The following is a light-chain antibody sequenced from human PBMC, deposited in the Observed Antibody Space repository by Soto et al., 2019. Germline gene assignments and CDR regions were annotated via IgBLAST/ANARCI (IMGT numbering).Light chain of an antibody. CDR1: QSVSSN. J-gene: IGKJ1*01. CDR2: GAS. Sequence: EIVMTQSPATLSVSPGERATLSCRASQSVSSNLAWYQQKPGQAPRLLIYGASTRATGIPARFSGSGSGSEFTLTITSLQSGDFSVYYCHQYNYSPAFGQGTKVEIK. CDR3: HQYNYSPA. V-gene: IGKV3-15*01.